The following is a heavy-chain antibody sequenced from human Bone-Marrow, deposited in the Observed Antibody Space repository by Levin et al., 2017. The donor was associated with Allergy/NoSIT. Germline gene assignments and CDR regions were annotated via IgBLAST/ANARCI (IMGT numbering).Heavy chain of an antibody. J-gene: IGHJ5*02. V-gene: IGHV3-21*01. CDR3: ASGVEMASGYNWFDP. CDR2: ISSSSSYI. Sequence: GGSLRLSCAASGFTFSSYSMNWVRQAPGKGLEWVSSISSSSSYIYYADSVKGRFTISRDNAKNSLYLQMNSLRAEDTAVYYCASGVEMASGYNWFDPWGQGTLVTVSS. CDR1: GFTFSSYS. D-gene: IGHD5-24*01.